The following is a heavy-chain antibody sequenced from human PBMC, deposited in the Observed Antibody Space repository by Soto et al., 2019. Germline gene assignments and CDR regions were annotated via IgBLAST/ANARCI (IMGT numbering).Heavy chain of an antibody. D-gene: IGHD2-15*01. Sequence: QVQLVQSGAEVKKPGASVKVSCKASGYTFTDYYIHWVRQAPGQGLEWMGWVNPNSGGTNYAQKFQGWVTMTRDTXIRTVYMELSSLKSDDMAVYYCAREGAATANYGMDVWGQGTTVTVSS. CDR1: GYTFTDYY. J-gene: IGHJ6*02. CDR3: AREGAATANYGMDV. V-gene: IGHV1-2*04. CDR2: VNPNSGGT.